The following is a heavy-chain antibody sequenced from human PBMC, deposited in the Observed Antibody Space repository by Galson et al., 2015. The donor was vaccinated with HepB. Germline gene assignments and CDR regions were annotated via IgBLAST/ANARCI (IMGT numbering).Heavy chain of an antibody. V-gene: IGHV3-74*01. D-gene: IGHD2-2*01. J-gene: IGHJ6*02. CDR1: GFTFSSYR. CDR3: ARAHEYCSSTSCVPEYYYYGMDV. Sequence: SLRLSCAASGFTFSSYRMHWVRQAPGKGLVWVSRINSDGSSTSYADSVKGRFTISRDNAKNTLYLQMNSLRAEDTAVYYCARAHEYCSSTSCVPEYYYYGMDVWGQGTTVTVSS. CDR2: INSDGSST.